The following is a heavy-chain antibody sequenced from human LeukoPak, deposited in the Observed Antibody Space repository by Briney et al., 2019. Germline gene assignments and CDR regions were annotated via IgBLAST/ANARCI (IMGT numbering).Heavy chain of an antibody. J-gene: IGHJ4*02. CDR2: IYYSGST. CDR3: ASSPPDSSGYFDC. D-gene: IGHD3-22*01. Sequence: SETLSLTCTVSGSSISSYYWSWIRQPPGKGLEWIGYIYYSGSTSYNPSLKSRVTISVDTSKKQFSPKLSSVTAADTAVYFCASSPPDSSGYFDCWGQGTLVTVSS. CDR1: GSSISSYY. V-gene: IGHV4-59*01.